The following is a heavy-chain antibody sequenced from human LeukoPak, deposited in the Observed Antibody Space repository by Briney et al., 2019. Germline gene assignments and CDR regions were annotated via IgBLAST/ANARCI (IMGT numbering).Heavy chain of an antibody. V-gene: IGHV4-34*01. CDR3: ARSPVYGSGSYLDY. CDR2: INHSGNT. D-gene: IGHD3-10*01. CDR1: GGSFSGYY. J-gene: IGHJ4*02. Sequence: SETLSLTCAVYGGSFSGYYWSWIRQPPGKGLEWIGEINHSGNTNYNPSLKSRVTISVDTSKNQFSLKLSSVTAADTAVYYCARSPVYGSGSYLDYWGQGTLVTVSS.